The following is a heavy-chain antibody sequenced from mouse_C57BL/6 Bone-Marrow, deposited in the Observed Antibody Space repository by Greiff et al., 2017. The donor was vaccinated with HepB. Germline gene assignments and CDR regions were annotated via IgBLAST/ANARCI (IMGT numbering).Heavy chain of an antibody. CDR3: ARQIPYYYGSSYDAMDY. CDR1: GFTFSDYG. J-gene: IGHJ4*01. CDR2: ISNLAYSI. V-gene: IGHV5-15*01. Sequence: EVKLVESGGGLVQPGGSLKLSCAASGFTFSDYGMAWVRQAPRKGPEWVAFISNLAYSIYYADTVTGRFTISRENAKNTLYLEMSSLRSEDTAMYYCARQIPYYYGSSYDAMDYWRQGTSVTVSS. D-gene: IGHD1-1*01.